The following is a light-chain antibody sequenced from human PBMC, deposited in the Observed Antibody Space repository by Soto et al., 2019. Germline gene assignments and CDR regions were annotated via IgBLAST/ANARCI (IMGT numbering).Light chain of an antibody. CDR1: SSDVGSYNL. CDR2: EGS. V-gene: IGLV2-23*01. CDR3: CSYADHVV. J-gene: IGLJ2*01. Sequence: QSALTQPASVSGSPGQSITISCTGTSSDVGSYNLVSWYQQHPGKAPKLTIYEGSKRPSGVSNRFSGYKSGNTASLTISGPQAEDEADYYCCSYADHVVFGGGTKVTVL.